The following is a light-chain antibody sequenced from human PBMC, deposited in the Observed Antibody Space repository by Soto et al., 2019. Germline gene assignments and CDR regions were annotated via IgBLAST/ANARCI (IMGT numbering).Light chain of an antibody. J-gene: IGLJ3*02. Sequence: QSVLTQPASVSGSPGQSISISCTGSSSGIGAYDSVSWYQQHPGKAPRLVIYEVSDRPSGVSNRFSGSKSGNTASLTISGLQAEDEADYYCLSYTRANTRVFGGGTKVTV. CDR1: SSGIGAYDS. V-gene: IGLV2-14*01. CDR2: EVS. CDR3: LSYTRANTRV.